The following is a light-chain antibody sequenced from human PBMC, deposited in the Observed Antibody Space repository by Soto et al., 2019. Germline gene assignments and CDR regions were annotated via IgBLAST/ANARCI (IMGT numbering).Light chain of an antibody. CDR1: RSVSTN. CDR2: NSL. J-gene: IGKJ1*01. CDR3: QHYNKWPPWT. Sequence: EIVMTLSPATLSVSPGESATLSCRASRSVSTNLAWYQQKPGQPPRLVIYNSLSRAAGVPARFSGSGSGTEFTLTISSLQSEDVAAYYCQHYNKWPPWTFGQGTKVDIK. V-gene: IGKV3-15*01.